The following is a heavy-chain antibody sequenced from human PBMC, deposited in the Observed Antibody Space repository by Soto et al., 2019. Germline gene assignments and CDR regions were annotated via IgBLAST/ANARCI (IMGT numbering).Heavy chain of an antibody. CDR2: IYYSGST. Sequence: SSETLSLTCTVSGGSISSSSYYWGWIRQPPGKGLEWIGSIYYSGSTYYNPSLKSRVTISVDTSKNQFSLKLSSVTAADTAVYYCARRLRFLEWSGGGYFDYWGQGTLVTVSS. J-gene: IGHJ4*02. V-gene: IGHV4-39*01. CDR3: ARRLRFLEWSGGGYFDY. CDR1: GGSISSSSYY. D-gene: IGHD3-3*01.